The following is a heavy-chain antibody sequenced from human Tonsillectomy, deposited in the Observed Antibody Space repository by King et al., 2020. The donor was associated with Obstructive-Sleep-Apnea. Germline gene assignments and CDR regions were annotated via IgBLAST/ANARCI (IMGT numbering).Heavy chain of an antibody. J-gene: IGHJ5*02. CDR3: ARVESGGYYGNVNWFDP. Sequence: LQLQESGPSLVKPSETLSLTCTVSGGSIGSSSDFWGWIRQPPGKGLEWIGNIYFSGITYYNASLKSRVTMSLDSSKNQFSLKLSSVTAADTAVYYCARVESGGYYGNVNWFDPWGQGTLVTVSS. CDR2: IYFSGIT. V-gene: IGHV4-39*07. CDR1: GGSIGSSSDF. D-gene: IGHD3-22*01.